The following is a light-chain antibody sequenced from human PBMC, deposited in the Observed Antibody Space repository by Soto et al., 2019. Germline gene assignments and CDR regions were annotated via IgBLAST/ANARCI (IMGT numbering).Light chain of an antibody. J-gene: IGKJ5*01. Sequence: EIVLTQSPGTLSLSPVEIATLYFMASQSVSNNYLAWYQPKPGQAPRLLIYDASYRATGIPARFSGSGSRTDFTLTISSLEPEDFALYYCQQRSNWITCGQGTRREIK. CDR1: QSVSNNY. CDR2: DAS. CDR3: QQRSNWIT. V-gene: IGKV3-11*01.